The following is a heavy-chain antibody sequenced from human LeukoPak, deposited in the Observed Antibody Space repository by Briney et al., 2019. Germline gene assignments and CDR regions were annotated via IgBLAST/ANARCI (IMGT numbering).Heavy chain of an antibody. Sequence: GGSLRLSCVVSGFTFSTYGRFAMHWLRQAPGKGLEWVADLSYDGSEKNYADSVKGRFTISRDNSKNTLYLQMTSLRPEDTAVYYCARVPYHDSSAYLPYDYWGQGTLVTVSS. CDR1: GFTFSTYGRFA. V-gene: IGHV3-30*01. CDR3: ARVPYHDSSAYLPYDY. J-gene: IGHJ4*02. CDR2: LSYDGSEK. D-gene: IGHD3-22*01.